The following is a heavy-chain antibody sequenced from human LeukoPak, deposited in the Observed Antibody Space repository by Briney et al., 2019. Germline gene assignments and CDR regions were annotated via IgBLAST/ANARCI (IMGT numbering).Heavy chain of an antibody. Sequence: GRSLRLSCAASGFTFSSYGMHWVRQAPGKGLERVAVISYDGSNKYYADSVKGRFTISRDNSKNTLYLQMNSLRAEDTAVYYCAKDLRGYSDGPYWDFDLWGRGTLVTVSS. CDR2: ISYDGSNK. CDR3: AKDLRGYSDGPYWDFDL. D-gene: IGHD5-18*01. CDR1: GFTFSSYG. J-gene: IGHJ2*01. V-gene: IGHV3-30*18.